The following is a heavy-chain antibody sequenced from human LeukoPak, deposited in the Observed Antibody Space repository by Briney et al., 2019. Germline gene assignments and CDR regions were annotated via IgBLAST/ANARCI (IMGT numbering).Heavy chain of an antibody. CDR3: ARATTLIVASPFDN. CDR2: ISTSNGNT. J-gene: IGHJ4*02. V-gene: IGHV1-18*01. CDR1: GYTFTNYG. Sequence: ASVKVSCKASGYTFTNYGISWVRQAPGQGLECMGWISTSNGNTIYAQKLQDRVTLTTDTSTSTAYMELRTLRSDDTAVYYCARATTLIVASPFDNWGQGALVIVSS. D-gene: IGHD5-12*01.